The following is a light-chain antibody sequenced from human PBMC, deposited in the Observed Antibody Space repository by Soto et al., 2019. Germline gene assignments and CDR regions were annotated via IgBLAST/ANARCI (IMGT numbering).Light chain of an antibody. CDR3: SSFAGSNNVL. CDR2: EVS. Sequence: QSALTQPPSASGSPGQSVTISCTGTSSDVGGYNYVSWYQQHPGKAPKLMIYEVSKRPSGVPDRFSGSKSGNSASLTVSGLRAEDEADYYCSSFAGSNNVLFGGGTKLT. CDR1: SSDVGGYNY. V-gene: IGLV2-8*01. J-gene: IGLJ2*01.